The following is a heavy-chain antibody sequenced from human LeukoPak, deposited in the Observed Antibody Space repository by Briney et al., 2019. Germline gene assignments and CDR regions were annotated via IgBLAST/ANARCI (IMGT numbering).Heavy chain of an antibody. D-gene: IGHD6-19*01. J-gene: IGHJ4*02. CDR3: ARESFSGWYDDD. Sequence: PGGSLRLSCAASGFTFSSYNMNWVRQAPGKGLEWVSFISTSSSYIYYADSVKGRFTISRDNAKNSLYLQMNSLRGEDTAVYYCARESFSGWYDDDWGKGTLVTVSS. CDR2: ISTSSSYI. V-gene: IGHV3-21*01. CDR1: GFTFSSYN.